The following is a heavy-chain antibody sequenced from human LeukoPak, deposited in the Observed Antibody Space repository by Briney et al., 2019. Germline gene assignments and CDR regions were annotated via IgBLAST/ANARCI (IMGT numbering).Heavy chain of an antibody. Sequence: ASVKVSCKASGYTFTSYYMHWVRQAPGQGLEWMGWINPNSGGTNYAQKFQGRVTMTRDTSISTAYMELSRLRSDDTAVYYCARVIAAAGGNWFDPWGQGTLVTVSS. D-gene: IGHD6-13*01. CDR2: INPNSGGT. CDR3: ARVIAAAGGNWFDP. CDR1: GYTFTSYY. V-gene: IGHV1-2*02. J-gene: IGHJ5*02.